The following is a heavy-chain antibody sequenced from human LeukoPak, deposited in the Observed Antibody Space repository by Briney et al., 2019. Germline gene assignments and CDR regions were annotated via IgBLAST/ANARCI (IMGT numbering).Heavy chain of an antibody. CDR2: IWYDGSNK. CDR1: GFTFSSYG. Sequence: PGGSLRLSCAASGFTFSSYGMHWVRQAPGKGLEWVAVIWYDGSNKYYADSVKGRFTISRDNSKNTLYLQMNSLRAEDTAVYYCAKVGGRYVIVPAAVDYWGQGTLVTVSS. V-gene: IGHV3-33*06. D-gene: IGHD2-2*01. CDR3: AKVGGRYVIVPAAVDY. J-gene: IGHJ4*02.